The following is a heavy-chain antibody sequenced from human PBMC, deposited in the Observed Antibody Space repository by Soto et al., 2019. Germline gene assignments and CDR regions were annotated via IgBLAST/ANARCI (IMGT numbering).Heavy chain of an antibody. CDR2: IDPSDSYT. CDR1: GYSFTSYL. Sequence: GESLKISCKGSGYSFTSYLISWVRQMPGKGLEWMGRIDPSDSYTNYSPSFRGHVTISVDKSTSTAYLQWSSLQASDSALYYCARLVMGVYYLDYWGQGTLVTVSS. V-gene: IGHV5-10-1*01. CDR3: ARLVMGVYYLDY. J-gene: IGHJ4*02. D-gene: IGHD2-8*01.